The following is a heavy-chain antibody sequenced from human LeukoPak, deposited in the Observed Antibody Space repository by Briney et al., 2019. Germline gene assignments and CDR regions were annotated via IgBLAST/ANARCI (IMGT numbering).Heavy chain of an antibody. Sequence: GGSLRVSCAASGFTFSSSWMHCVRQAPGKGPVWVSRINSDGSNTVYADSVKGRFSISRDSAKNTVYLQMSSLRVEDTGVYYCTTAGGSGWYAFDYWGQGTLVTVSS. D-gene: IGHD6-19*01. J-gene: IGHJ4*02. CDR3: TTAGGSGWYAFDY. V-gene: IGHV3-74*01. CDR1: GFTFSSSW. CDR2: INSDGSNT.